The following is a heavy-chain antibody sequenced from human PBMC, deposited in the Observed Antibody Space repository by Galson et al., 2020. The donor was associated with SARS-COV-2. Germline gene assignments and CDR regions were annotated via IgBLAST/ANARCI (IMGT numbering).Heavy chain of an antibody. J-gene: IGHJ2*01. V-gene: IGHV4-34*01. Sequence: SETLSLTCAVYGGSFSGYYWSWIRQPPGKGLEWIGEINHSGSTNYNPSLKSRVSISVDTSKNQFSLELNSVTAADTAVYFCARVDEYFDVWGRGTLVTVSS. CDR3: ARVDEYFDV. CDR1: GGSFSGYY. CDR2: INHSGST.